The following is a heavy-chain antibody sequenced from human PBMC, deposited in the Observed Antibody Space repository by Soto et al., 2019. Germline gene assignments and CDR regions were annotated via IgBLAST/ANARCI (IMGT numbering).Heavy chain of an antibody. CDR3: VRDLCGPPNYCYYYGMDV. J-gene: IGHJ6*02. CDR2: IIPIFGTA. V-gene: IGHV1-69*01. D-gene: IGHD2-21*01. Sequence: QVQLVQSGAEVKKPGSSVKVSCKASGGTFSSYAISWVRQAPGQGLEWMGGIIPIFGTANYAQKFQGRVTITADESTSTAYMELSSLRSEDTAVYYCVRDLCGPPNYCYYYGMDVWGQGTTVTVSS. CDR1: GGTFSSYA.